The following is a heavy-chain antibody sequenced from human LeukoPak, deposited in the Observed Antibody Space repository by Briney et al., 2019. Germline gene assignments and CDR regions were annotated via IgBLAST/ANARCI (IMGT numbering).Heavy chain of an antibody. CDR3: ARYSSGWYLGSTFDY. D-gene: IGHD6-19*01. Sequence: SETLSPTCTVSGGSISSYYWSWIRQPPGKGLEWIGYIYYSGSTNYNPSLKSRVTISVDTSKNQFSLKLSSVTAADTAVYYCARYSSGWYLGSTFDYWGQGTLVTVSS. CDR2: IYYSGST. J-gene: IGHJ4*02. V-gene: IGHV4-59*01. CDR1: GGSISSYY.